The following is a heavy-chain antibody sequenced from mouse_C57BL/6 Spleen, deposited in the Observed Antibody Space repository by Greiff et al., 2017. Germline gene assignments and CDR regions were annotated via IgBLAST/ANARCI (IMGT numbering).Heavy chain of an antibody. V-gene: IGHV2-2*01. Sequence: VKLMESGPGLVQPSQSLSITCTVSGFSLTSYGVHWVRQSPGKGLEWLGVIWSGGSTDYHAAFISRLSISNDNSKSQVFFKMNSLQADDTAIYYCARMGTTVYYAMDYWGQGTSVTVSS. CDR2: IWSGGST. CDR1: GFSLTSYG. J-gene: IGHJ4*01. CDR3: ARMGTTVYYAMDY. D-gene: IGHD1-1*01.